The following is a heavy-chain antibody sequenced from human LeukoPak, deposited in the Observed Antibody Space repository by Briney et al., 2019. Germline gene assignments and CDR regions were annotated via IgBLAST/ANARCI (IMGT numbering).Heavy chain of an antibody. Sequence: SETLSLTCTVFGDSVTGYFLNWVRQPPGEGLEWIGHIYKIGTTNYNPSLKSRLTISADTSKNQFSLQLRSVTAADAAVYYCVIGVEWQPDYWGQGALVTVSS. D-gene: IGHD1-26*01. CDR2: IYKIGTT. CDR1: GDSVTGYF. J-gene: IGHJ4*02. V-gene: IGHV4-59*02. CDR3: VIGVEWQPDY.